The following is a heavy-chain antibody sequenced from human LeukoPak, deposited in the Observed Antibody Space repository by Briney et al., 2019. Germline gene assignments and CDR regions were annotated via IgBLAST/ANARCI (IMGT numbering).Heavy chain of an antibody. CDR2: INHSGST. J-gene: IGHJ6*03. D-gene: IGHD4-11*01. CDR3: ARGRVSSSTWYSTYYYFFYMDF. Sequence: SETLSLTCAVYGGSFSGYYWSWIRQPPGKGLEWIGEINHSGSTNYNPSLKSRVTISVDTSKNQFSPKLSSVTAADTAVYFCARGRVSSSTWYSTYYYFFYMDFWGKGTTVTVSS. V-gene: IGHV4-34*01. CDR1: GGSFSGYY.